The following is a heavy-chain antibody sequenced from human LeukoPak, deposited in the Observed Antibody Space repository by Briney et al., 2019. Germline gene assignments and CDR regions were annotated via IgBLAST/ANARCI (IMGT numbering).Heavy chain of an antibody. Sequence: ASVKVSCKASGYTFTGYYMHWVRQAPGQGLERVLWINPNSGDTNYAQKFQGSATMTRDTSISTAYMELSRLRSDDTAVYYCARAETQYYNWFDPWGRGTLVTVSS. CDR3: ARAETQYYNWFDP. CDR2: INPNSGDT. V-gene: IGHV1-2*02. J-gene: IGHJ5*02. CDR1: GYTFTGYY.